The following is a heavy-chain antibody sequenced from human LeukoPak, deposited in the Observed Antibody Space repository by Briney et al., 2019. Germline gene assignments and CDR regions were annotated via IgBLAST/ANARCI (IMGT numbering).Heavy chain of an antibody. V-gene: IGHV4-39*01. CDR1: GASITTRSYY. CDR3: ARRRIVTNSDYYFDY. CDR2: MYNGGRT. Sequence: SETLSLTCSVFGASITTRSYYWGWIRQSPGKGLEWIGSMYNGGRTYCNPSLKSRVTISVDMSKNQFSLKVNSVTAADTAVYYCARRRIVTNSDYYFDYWGQGTLVTVSS. D-gene: IGHD3-22*01. J-gene: IGHJ4*02.